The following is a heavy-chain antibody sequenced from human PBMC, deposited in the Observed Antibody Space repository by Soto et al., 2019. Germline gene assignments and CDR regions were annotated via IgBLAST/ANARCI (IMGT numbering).Heavy chain of an antibody. J-gene: IGHJ4*02. CDR1: GGSISSYY. CDR3: ARMRMDTVMAYDY. D-gene: IGHD5-18*01. V-gene: IGHV4-59*04. CDR2: IYYSGST. Sequence: SETLSLTCTVSGGSISSYYWSWIRQPPGKGLEWIGYIYYSGSTSYSPSLKSRVTISVDTSKKQFSLKMSSVTAADTAVYYCARMRMDTVMAYDYWGQGTLVTVSS.